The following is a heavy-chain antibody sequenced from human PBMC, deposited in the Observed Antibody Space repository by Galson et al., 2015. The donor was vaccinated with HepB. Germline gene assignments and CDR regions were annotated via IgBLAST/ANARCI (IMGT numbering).Heavy chain of an antibody. CDR3: ASEKRESYDFIRSYHFVGMDA. CDR2: ILYDGNYQ. Sequence: ALRLSCAASGFSFSNHAIHWVRQAPAKGLEWVAVILYDGNYQYYADSVKGRFTVSRDNAKNTLSLQLNSLRSEDTAVYYCASEKRESYDFIRSYHFVGMDALGHGTTVTVSS. J-gene: IGHJ6*02. D-gene: IGHD3/OR15-3a*01. CDR1: GFSFSNHA. V-gene: IGHV3-30*03.